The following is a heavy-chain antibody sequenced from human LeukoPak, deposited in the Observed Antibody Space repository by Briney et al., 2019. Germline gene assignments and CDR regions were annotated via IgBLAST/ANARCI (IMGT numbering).Heavy chain of an antibody. CDR2: INPSSGGT. V-gene: IGHV1-2*02. CDR3: ARGGAGREDYFDY. J-gene: IGHJ4*02. Sequence: GASVKVSFKSSGYTFTGYYMHWVRQAPGQGLEWMGWINPSSGGTNYAQKFQGRVTMTRDTSISTAYMELSRLRSDDTAVYYCARGGAGREDYFDYWGQGTLVTVSS. CDR1: GYTFTGYY.